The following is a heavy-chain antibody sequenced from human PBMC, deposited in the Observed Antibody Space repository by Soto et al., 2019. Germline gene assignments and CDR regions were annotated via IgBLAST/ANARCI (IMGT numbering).Heavy chain of an antibody. CDR1: GFSFSSYG. V-gene: IGHV3-33*01. CDR2: IWYDGSNK. J-gene: IGHJ3*02. Sequence: VQLLESGGGLVQPGGSLRLSCAASGFSFSSYGMHWVRQAPGKGLEWVAVIWYDGSNKYYADSVKGRFTITRDNSKNRLYLQMHSLRAEDTAVYYCARGLGLDAFDIWGQGTKVTVSS. D-gene: IGHD7-27*01. CDR3: ARGLGLDAFDI.